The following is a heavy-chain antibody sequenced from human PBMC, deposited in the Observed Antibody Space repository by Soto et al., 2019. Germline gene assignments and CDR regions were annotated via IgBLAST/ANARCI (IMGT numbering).Heavy chain of an antibody. CDR2: INHSGST. D-gene: IGHD3-9*01. CDR1: GGSFSGYY. Sequence: PSETLSLTCAVYGGSFSGYYWSWIRQPPGKGLEWIGEINHSGSTNYNPSLKSRVTISVDTSKNQFSLKLSSVTAADTAVYYCARVLRYFDWLLYRAIDYWGQGTLVTVSS. J-gene: IGHJ4*02. CDR3: ARVLRYFDWLLYRAIDY. V-gene: IGHV4-34*01.